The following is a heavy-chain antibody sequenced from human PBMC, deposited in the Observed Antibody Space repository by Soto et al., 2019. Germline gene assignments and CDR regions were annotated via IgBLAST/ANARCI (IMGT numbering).Heavy chain of an antibody. V-gene: IGHV1-8*02. J-gene: IGHJ2*01. D-gene: IGHD6-19*01. CDR1: TFINYD. Sequence: TFINYDINWVRQAAGQGLQWIAWRNPHSGNTGYAQKFRGRVTVTRDTSKSTVYMELNSLRSDDTAEYFCARYAGSGPRYFDLWGRGTLLMVSS. CDR2: RNPHSGNT. CDR3: ARYAGSGPRYFDL.